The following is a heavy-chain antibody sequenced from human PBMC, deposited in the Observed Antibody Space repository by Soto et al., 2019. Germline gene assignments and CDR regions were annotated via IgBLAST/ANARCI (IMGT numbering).Heavy chain of an antibody. Sequence: GESLKISCAASGFTFSSYSMNWVRQAPGKGLEWVSSISSSSSYIYYADSVKGRFTISRDNAKNSLYLQMNSLRAEDTAVYYCARVNDFWSGAFDIWGQGTMVTVSS. J-gene: IGHJ3*02. D-gene: IGHD3-3*01. CDR1: GFTFSSYS. CDR3: ARVNDFWSGAFDI. CDR2: ISSSSSYI. V-gene: IGHV3-21*01.